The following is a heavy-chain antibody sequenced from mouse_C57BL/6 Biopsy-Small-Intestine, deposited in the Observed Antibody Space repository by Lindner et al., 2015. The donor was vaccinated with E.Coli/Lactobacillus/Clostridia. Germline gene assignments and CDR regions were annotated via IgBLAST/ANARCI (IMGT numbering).Heavy chain of an antibody. Sequence: VQLQESGAELMEPGASVKLSCKATGYTFTGYWIEWVKQRPGHGLEWIGEILPGSGGTNYNEKFKSKATFTADTSSNTAYMQVSSLTTEDSAIYYCARTTQATYYFDFWGQGTTLTVSS. CDR3: ARTTQATYYFDF. D-gene: IGHD3-2*02. CDR1: GYTFTGYW. V-gene: IGHV1-9*01. CDR2: ILPGSGGT. J-gene: IGHJ2*01.